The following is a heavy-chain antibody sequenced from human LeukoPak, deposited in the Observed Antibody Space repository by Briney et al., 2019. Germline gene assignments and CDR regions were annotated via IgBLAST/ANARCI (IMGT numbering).Heavy chain of an antibody. V-gene: IGHV3-23*01. CDR1: GFTFSSYA. CDR2: ISGSGGST. Sequence: GSLRLSCAASGFTFSSYAMSWVRQAPGKGLEWVSAISGSGGSTYYADSVKGRFTISRDNSKNTLYLQMNSLRAEDTAVYYCAKSPTYYYDSSGYYDYWGQGTLVTVSS. J-gene: IGHJ4*02. CDR3: AKSPTYYYDSSGYYDY. D-gene: IGHD3-22*01.